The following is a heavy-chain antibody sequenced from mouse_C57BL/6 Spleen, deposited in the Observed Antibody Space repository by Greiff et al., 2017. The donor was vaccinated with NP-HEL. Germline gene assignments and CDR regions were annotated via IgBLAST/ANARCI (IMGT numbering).Heavy chain of an antibody. CDR1: GYAFSSSW. Sequence: QVQLQQSGPELVKPGASVKISCKASGYAFSSSWMNWVKQRPGKGLEWIGRLYPGDGDTNYNGKFKGKATLTADKSSSTAYMQLSSLTSEDSAVYVCARDGNYFYYAMDYWGQGTSVTVSS. D-gene: IGHD2-1*01. V-gene: IGHV1-82*01. CDR3: ARDGNYFYYAMDY. CDR2: LYPGDGDT. J-gene: IGHJ4*01.